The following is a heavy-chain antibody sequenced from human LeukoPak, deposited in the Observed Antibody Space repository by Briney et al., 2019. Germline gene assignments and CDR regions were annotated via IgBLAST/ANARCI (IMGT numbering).Heavy chain of an antibody. CDR2: IYHSGST. J-gene: IGHJ4*02. Sequence: SETLSLTCTVSGYSISSGYYWGWIRPPPGKGLEWIGSIYHSGSTYYNPSLKSRVTISVDTSKNQFSLKLSSVTAADTAVYYCARDGRAAAGMGYWGRGTLVTVSS. D-gene: IGHD6-13*01. V-gene: IGHV4-38-2*02. CDR3: ARDGRAAAGMGY. CDR1: GYSISSGYY.